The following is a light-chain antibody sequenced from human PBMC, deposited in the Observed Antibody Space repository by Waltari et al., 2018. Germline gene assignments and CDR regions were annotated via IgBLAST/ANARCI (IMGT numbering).Light chain of an antibody. CDR1: QSIGTY. V-gene: IGKV3-11*01. Sequence: EIVLTQSPATLSLSPGERATLSCRASQSIGTYLAWYQQKPGQAPRLLIYETSNRATAIPARFSGSGSGTDCTLTISSLEPEDFAVYYCQLGSNWPPTFTFGPGARLDVK. CDR3: QLGSNWPPTFT. J-gene: IGKJ3*01. CDR2: ETS.